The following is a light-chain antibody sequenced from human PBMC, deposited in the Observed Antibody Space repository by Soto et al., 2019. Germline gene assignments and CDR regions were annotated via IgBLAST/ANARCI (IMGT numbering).Light chain of an antibody. CDR3: QQYGSSPTYT. CDR2: GAS. Sequence: EIVLTQSPGTLSLSPGERATLSCRASQSVSSSYLAWYQQKPGQAPRLLIYGASSRATGIADRFSGSGSGREFTLTISRLEPEDFAVYYCQQYGSSPTYTFGQGTKLEIK. J-gene: IGKJ2*01. V-gene: IGKV3-20*01. CDR1: QSVSSSY.